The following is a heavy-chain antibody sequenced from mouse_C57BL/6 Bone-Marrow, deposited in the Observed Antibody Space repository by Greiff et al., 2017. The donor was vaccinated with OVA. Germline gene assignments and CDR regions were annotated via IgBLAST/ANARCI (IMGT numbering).Heavy chain of an antibody. D-gene: IGHD2-5*01. CDR2: SRNKANDYTT. CDR1: GFTFSDFY. Sequence: EVQLVESGGGLVQSGRSLRLSCATSGFTFSDFYMEWVRQAPGKGLEWIAASRNKANDYTTEYSASVKGRFIVSRDTSQSILYLQMNDLRAEDTAIYYCARTYYSNYVDYAMDYWGQGTSVTVSS. V-gene: IGHV7-1*01. CDR3: ARTYYSNYVDYAMDY. J-gene: IGHJ4*01.